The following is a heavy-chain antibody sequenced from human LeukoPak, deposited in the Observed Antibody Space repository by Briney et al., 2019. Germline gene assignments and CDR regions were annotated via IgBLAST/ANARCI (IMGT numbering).Heavy chain of an antibody. V-gene: IGHV4-59*01. CDR3: ARAEGDFGVVINFQH. J-gene: IGHJ1*01. CDR1: GGSISSYY. Sequence: SETLSLTCTVSGGSISSYYWSWIRQPPGKGLEWIGYIYYSGSTNYNPSLKSRVTISVDTSKNQFSLKLSSVTAADTAVYYCARAEGDFGVVINFQHWGQGTLVTVSS. D-gene: IGHD3-3*01. CDR2: IYYSGST.